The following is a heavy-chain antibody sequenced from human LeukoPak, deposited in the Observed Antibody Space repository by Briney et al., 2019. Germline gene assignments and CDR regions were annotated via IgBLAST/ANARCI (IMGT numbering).Heavy chain of an antibody. CDR3: ARVNAGSWYDY. V-gene: IGHV3-33*01. CDR1: GFTFSSYG. D-gene: IGHD6-13*01. Sequence: PGGSLRLSCAASGFTFSSYGMHWVRQAPGKGLEWVAVIWYDGSNKYYGDSVKGRFTISRDNSKNTVYLQMNSLRAEDTAIYYCARVNAGSWYDYWGQGTLVTVSS. J-gene: IGHJ4*02. CDR2: IWYDGSNK.